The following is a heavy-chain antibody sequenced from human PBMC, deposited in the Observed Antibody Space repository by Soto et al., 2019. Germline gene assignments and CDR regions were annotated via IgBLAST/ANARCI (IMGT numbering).Heavy chain of an antibody. V-gene: IGHV1-69*17. Sequence: QVQLVQSGAEVKRPGSSVKVSCESSGDTFNSYLISWVRQAPGQGLEWMGGIIPIIRVTHYAQRFQGRVTISALSSAGTAYMELTNLGCEDTALYYCARESLGAKGDDHWGQGTLVTVSS. J-gene: IGHJ4*02. CDR3: ARESLGAKGDDH. CDR2: IIPIIRVT. D-gene: IGHD3-16*01. CDR1: GDTFNSYL.